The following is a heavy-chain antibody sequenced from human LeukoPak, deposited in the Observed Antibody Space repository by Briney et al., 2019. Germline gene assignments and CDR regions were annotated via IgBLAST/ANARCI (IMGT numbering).Heavy chain of an antibody. D-gene: IGHD6-19*01. CDR3: ARGGYSSGWYRGFDY. J-gene: IGHJ4*02. CDR1: GFTFSSYG. Sequence: GGSLRLSCAASGFTFSSYGMSWVRQAPGKGLEWVSGTSGSGSSTYYADSVKGRFTISRDNSKNTLYLQMNSLRAEDTAVYYCARGGYSSGWYRGFDYWGQGTLVTVSS. V-gene: IGHV3-23*01. CDR2: TSGSGSST.